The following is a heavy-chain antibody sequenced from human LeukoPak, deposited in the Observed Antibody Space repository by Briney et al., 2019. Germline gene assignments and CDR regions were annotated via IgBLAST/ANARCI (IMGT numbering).Heavy chain of an antibody. CDR3: AKGGEQKTFRCGMDS. D-gene: IGHD1/OR15-1a*01. V-gene: IGHV3-30*18. CDR1: GFTFSAYY. CDR2: VSNDGGIK. J-gene: IGHJ4*02. Sequence: GGSLRLSCAASGFTFSAYYMRWVRQAPGKGLEWVALVSNDGGIKYYGASVRGRFTISRDNPENTLYLQMNSLRADDTAVYYCAKGGEQKTFRCGMDSWGQGTLVTVSS.